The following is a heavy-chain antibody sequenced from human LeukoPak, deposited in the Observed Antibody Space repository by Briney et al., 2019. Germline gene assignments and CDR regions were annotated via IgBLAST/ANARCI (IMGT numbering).Heavy chain of an antibody. V-gene: IGHV1-18*01. Sequence: ASVKVSCKASGYTFTSYGISWVRQAPGQGLEWMGWISAYNGNTDYAQNLQGRVTMTTDTSTSTAFMDLRGLTSDDTAVYYCARDQNYDISTGLGYWGQGTLVTVSS. CDR2: ISAYNGNT. CDR3: ARDQNYDISTGLGY. J-gene: IGHJ4*02. CDR1: GYTFTSYG. D-gene: IGHD3-9*01.